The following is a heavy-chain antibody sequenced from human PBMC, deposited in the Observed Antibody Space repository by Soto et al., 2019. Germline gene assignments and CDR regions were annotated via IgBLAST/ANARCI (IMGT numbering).Heavy chain of an antibody. J-gene: IGHJ5*02. CDR2: ISYGGGSE. CDR1: GFTFSNYA. CDR3: ARDTGPRRADSSSRPGP. Sequence: GGSLRLSCAASGFTFSNYAMHWVRQAPGKGLEWVAVISYGGGSEYYADSVKGRFTISRDNSKSTLYLEMNSLRTEDTAVYYCARDTGPRRADSSSRPGPWGQGTLVTVSS. V-gene: IGHV3-30-3*01. D-gene: IGHD6-13*01.